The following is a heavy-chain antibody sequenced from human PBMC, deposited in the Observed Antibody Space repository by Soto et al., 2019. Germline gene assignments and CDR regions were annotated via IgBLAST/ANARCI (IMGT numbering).Heavy chain of an antibody. CDR2: IYYSGST. V-gene: IGHV4-59*01. CDR1: GGSISSYY. J-gene: IGHJ6*02. CDR3: ARESIVATDPYYYGMDV. D-gene: IGHD5-12*01. Sequence: SETLSLTCTVSGGSISSYYWIWIQQPPGKGLEWIGYIYYSGSTNYNPSLKSRVTISVDTSKNQFSLKLSSVTAADTAVYYCARESIVATDPYYYGMDVWGQGTTVTVSS.